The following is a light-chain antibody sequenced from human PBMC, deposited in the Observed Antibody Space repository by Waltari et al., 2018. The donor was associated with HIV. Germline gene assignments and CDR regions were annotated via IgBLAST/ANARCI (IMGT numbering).Light chain of an antibody. CDR3: HQSTSFPIT. CDR1: QSIGTS. J-gene: IGKJ5*01. V-gene: IGKV6-21*01. CDR2: YAS. Sequence: EIVLTQSPDFQSVTPTENVTIICRTSQSIGTSLHWYQQKPDQSPKLLIKYASQSLSGVPSRFSGSGSGTDFTLTINSLEAEDAATYYCHQSTSFPITFGQGTRLEI.